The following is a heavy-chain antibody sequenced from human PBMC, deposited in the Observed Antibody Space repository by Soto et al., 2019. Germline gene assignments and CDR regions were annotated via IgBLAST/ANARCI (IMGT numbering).Heavy chain of an antibody. D-gene: IGHD6-13*01. Sequence: QVQLVQSGAEVKKPGASVKVSCITSGYTFTTYGISWLRQAPGQGPEWMGWISAYNGSTKYAQKLHDRVTVTIDTSTSTAYMEVRSLTPDDTAVYYCARDAPRGSSWHRWGYWGQGTLVTVPS. CDR1: GYTFTTYG. J-gene: IGHJ1*01. CDR3: ARDAPRGSSWHRWGY. CDR2: ISAYNGST. V-gene: IGHV1-18*01.